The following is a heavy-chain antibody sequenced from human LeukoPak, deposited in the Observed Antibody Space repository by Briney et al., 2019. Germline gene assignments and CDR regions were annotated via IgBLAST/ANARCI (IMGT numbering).Heavy chain of an antibody. V-gene: IGHV4-59*01. D-gene: IGHD2-2*01. CDR3: ARLWGYCSSTSCYGASYFDS. Sequence: SETLSLTCTVAGGSINSYYWSWIRQPPGKGLEWIGHIHYSGNTNYNPSLKSRVTISIDMYKKQFSLKLSSMTAADTAVYYCARLWGYCSSTSCYGASYFDSWGQGTLVTVSS. CDR1: GGSINSYY. J-gene: IGHJ5*01. CDR2: IHYSGNT.